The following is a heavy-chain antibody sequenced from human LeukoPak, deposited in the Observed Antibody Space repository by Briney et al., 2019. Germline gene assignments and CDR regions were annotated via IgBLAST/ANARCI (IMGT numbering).Heavy chain of an antibody. CDR1: GGTFSSYA. CDR2: IIPILGIA. J-gene: IGHJ4*02. CDR3: AISGGAYEILTGPTDY. V-gene: IGHV1-69*04. Sequence: SVKVSCKASGGTFSSYAISWVRQAPGQGLEWMGRIIPILGIANYAQKFQGRVTITADKSTSTAYMELSSLRSEDTAVYYCAISGGAYEILTGPTDYWGQGTLVTVSS. D-gene: IGHD3-9*01.